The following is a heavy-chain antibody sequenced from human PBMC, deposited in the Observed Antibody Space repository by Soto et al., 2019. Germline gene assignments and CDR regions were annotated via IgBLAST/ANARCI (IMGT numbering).Heavy chain of an antibody. V-gene: IGHV3-30*18. J-gene: IGHJ6*03. CDR1: GFTFSSYG. CDR2: ISYDGSNK. D-gene: IGHD6-13*01. Sequence: GGSLRLSCAASGFTFSSYGMHWVRQAPGKGLEWVAVISYDGSNKYYADSVKGRFTISRDNSKNTLYLQMNSLRAEDTAVYYCAKAPGIAAATVRVYYYYYYMDVWGKGTTVTVSS. CDR3: AKAPGIAAATVRVYYYYYYMDV.